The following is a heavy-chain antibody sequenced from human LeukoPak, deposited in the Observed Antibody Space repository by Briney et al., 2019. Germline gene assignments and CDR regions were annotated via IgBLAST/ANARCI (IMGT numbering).Heavy chain of an antibody. Sequence: GGSLRLSCAPSGFTFSSYWMHCVRQAPGKGLVWFSRINSDGSSTSYADSVKGRFTISRDNAKNTLYLQMNSLRAEDTAVYYCARVRLRGLDYWGQGTLVTVSS. CDR3: ARVRLRGLDY. D-gene: IGHD4-17*01. V-gene: IGHV3-74*01. J-gene: IGHJ4*02. CDR2: INSDGSST. CDR1: GFTFSSYW.